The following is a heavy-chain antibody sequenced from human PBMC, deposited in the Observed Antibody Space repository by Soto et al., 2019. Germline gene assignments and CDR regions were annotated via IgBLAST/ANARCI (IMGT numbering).Heavy chain of an antibody. CDR2: FIPILDMA. CDR3: AITYCRDNSCPRDFDF. J-gene: IGHJ4*02. V-gene: IGHV1-69*02. Sequence: QVQVVQSGAEVKKPESSVKVSCKPSGGTFNTYTVNWVRLAPGHGLEWMGRFIPILDMANYAQKFQDRVTITADRSTFTAYRELNSLTSDETAVYYCAITYCRDNSCPRDFDFWGPGTRVTVSS. CDR1: GGTFNTYT. D-gene: IGHD2-21*01.